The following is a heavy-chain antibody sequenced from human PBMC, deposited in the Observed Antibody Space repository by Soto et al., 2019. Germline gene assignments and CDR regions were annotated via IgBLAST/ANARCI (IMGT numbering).Heavy chain of an antibody. Sequence: PSETLSLTCAVYGGSFSGYYWSWIRQHPGKGLEWIGYIYYSGSTYYNPSLKSRVTISVDTSKNQFSLKLSSVTAADTAVYYCARAGGPAPYSSSSPDFDYWGQGTLVTVSS. CDR1: GGSFSGYY. CDR2: IYYSGST. CDR3: ARAGGPAPYSSSSPDFDY. V-gene: IGHV4-31*11. J-gene: IGHJ4*02. D-gene: IGHD6-6*01.